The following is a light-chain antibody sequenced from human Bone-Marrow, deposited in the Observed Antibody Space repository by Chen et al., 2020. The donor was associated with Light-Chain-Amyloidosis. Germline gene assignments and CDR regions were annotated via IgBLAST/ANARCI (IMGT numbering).Light chain of an antibody. CDR2: DDS. V-gene: IGLV3-21*02. J-gene: IGLJ3*02. CDR3: QVWDRSSDHPV. Sequence: SYVLTQPSSVSVALGQTATIACGGNNIGSTSVHWYQQTPGQAPLLVVYDDSDRPSGIPERLSGSNSGNTATLTISRVEAGDEADYYCQVWDRSSDHPVFGGGTKLTVL. CDR1: NIGSTS.